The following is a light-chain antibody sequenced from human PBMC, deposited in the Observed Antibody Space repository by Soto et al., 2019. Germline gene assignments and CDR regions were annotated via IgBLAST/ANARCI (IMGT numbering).Light chain of an antibody. V-gene: IGLV2-14*03. CDR2: DVT. Sequence: QSALTQPASVSGSPGQSITISCTGTSSDVGGYNYVCWYQQHPGKAPKLMIYDVTYRPSGVSSRFSASKSGNTASLTISGLQAEDEADYYCISYSRSSTLVFGGGTKLTVL. J-gene: IGLJ2*01. CDR1: SSDVGGYNY. CDR3: ISYSRSSTLV.